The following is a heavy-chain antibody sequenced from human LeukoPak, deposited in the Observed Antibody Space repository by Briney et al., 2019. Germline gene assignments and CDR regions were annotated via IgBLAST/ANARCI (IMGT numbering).Heavy chain of an antibody. D-gene: IGHD1-26*01. Sequence: GGSLRLSCVASGFSFSRNAMNWLRQPPGKGLEWVSGVGGSNTDTSYADSVKGRFTISRDNPKNTVSLVMNNLRAEDTAIYYCATHDTMVGVSWGQGTLVTVSS. V-gene: IGHV3-23*01. CDR1: GFSFSRNA. J-gene: IGHJ4*02. CDR2: VGGSNTDT. CDR3: ATHDTMVGVS.